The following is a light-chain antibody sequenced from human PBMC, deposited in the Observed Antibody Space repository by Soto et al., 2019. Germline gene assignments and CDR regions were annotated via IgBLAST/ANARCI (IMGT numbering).Light chain of an antibody. CDR1: QSVSTN. J-gene: IGKJ1*01. CDR3: QQYNNWPQT. Sequence: ELVMTHSPATLSVSPGERATLSCRASQSVSTNLAWYQQKPGQAPRLLIYGASTRATGIPARFSGSGSGTEFTLTISSLQSEDFAVYYCQQYNNWPQTFGQGTKV. CDR2: GAS. V-gene: IGKV3-15*01.